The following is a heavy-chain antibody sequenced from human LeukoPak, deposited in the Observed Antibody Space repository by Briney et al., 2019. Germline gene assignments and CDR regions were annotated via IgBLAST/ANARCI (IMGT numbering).Heavy chain of an antibody. CDR2: IIPSGGST. CDR3: AREEDGSSTSMPPGYFDY. V-gene: IGHV1-46*01. D-gene: IGHD2-2*01. Sequence: ASVNVSCKASGYTFTSYYMHWVRQAPGQGLEWMGIIIPSGGSTSYAQKFQGRVTMTRDTSTSTVYMELISLRSEDTAVYYCAREEDGSSTSMPPGYFDYWGQGTLVTVSS. J-gene: IGHJ4*02. CDR1: GYTFTSYY.